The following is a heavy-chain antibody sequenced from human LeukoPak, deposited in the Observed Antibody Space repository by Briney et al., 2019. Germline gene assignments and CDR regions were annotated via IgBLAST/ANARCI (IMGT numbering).Heavy chain of an antibody. D-gene: IGHD5-12*01. J-gene: IGHJ4*02. CDR1: GFTFSDYG. V-gene: IGHV3-48*02. Sequence: GGSLRLSCAASGFTFSDYGMNWVRQAPGKRLEWVSYISSSSDSIYYADSVKGRFIISRDNAENSLYLQMNSLRDEDTAVYFCARAMRSGYDYWGQGTLVTVSS. CDR3: ARAMRSGYDY. CDR2: ISSSSDSI.